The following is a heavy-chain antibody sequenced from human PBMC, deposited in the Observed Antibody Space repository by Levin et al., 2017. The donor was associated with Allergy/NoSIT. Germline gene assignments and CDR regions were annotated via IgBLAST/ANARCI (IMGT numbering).Heavy chain of an antibody. CDR2: IYYSGST. CDR3: ARDEMVHEIQYYDGIDV. V-gene: IGHV4-39*07. D-gene: IGHD2-8*01. J-gene: IGHJ6*02. Sequence: SETLSLTCTVSGGSISSSSYYWGWIRQPPGKGLEWIGNIYYSGSTYYNPSLKSRVTISVDTSKNQFSLKVSSVTAADTAVYYCARDEMVHEIQYYDGIDVWGQGTTVTVYS. CDR1: GGSISSSSYY.